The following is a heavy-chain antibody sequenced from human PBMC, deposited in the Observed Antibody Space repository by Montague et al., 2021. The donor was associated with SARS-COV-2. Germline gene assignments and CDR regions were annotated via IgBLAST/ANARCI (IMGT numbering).Heavy chain of an antibody. D-gene: IGHD6-6*01. Sequence: SLRLSCAASGFTFSSYAMHWVRQAPGKGLEWVAVIWYDGSNKYYADSVKGRFTISRDNSKNTLYLQMNSLRAEDTAVYYCARELVRYYYGMDVWGQGTTVTVSS. CDR3: ARELVRYYYGMDV. CDR2: IWYDGSNK. CDR1: GFTFSSYA. J-gene: IGHJ6*02. V-gene: IGHV3-33*08.